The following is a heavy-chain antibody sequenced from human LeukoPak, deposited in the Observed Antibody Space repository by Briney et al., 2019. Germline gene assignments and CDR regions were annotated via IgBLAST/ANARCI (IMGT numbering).Heavy chain of an antibody. CDR3: AREGYYDSSGHDAFDI. J-gene: IGHJ3*02. V-gene: IGHV1-69*01. Sequence: GASVKVSCKASGGTFSSYAISWVRQAPGQGFEWMGGIIPIFGTANYAQKFQGRVTITADESTGTAYMELSSLRSEDTAVYYCAREGYYDSSGHDAFDIWGQGTMVTVSS. CDR2: IIPIFGTA. D-gene: IGHD3-22*01. CDR1: GGTFSSYA.